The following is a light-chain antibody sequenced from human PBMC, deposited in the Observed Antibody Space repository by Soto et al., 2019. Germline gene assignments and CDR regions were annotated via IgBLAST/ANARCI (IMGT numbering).Light chain of an antibody. Sequence: IQMTQSPSTLSASVGDTVTLTCRSSQMIARWLAWYQQKPGTAPRLIIYDATSLQSGVPSRFSASASGTDFTLTISSLHLDDFATYYCLQYNTFPHTFGQGTKLEI. CDR1: QMIARW. J-gene: IGKJ2*01. CDR3: LQYNTFPHT. V-gene: IGKV1-5*01. CDR2: DAT.